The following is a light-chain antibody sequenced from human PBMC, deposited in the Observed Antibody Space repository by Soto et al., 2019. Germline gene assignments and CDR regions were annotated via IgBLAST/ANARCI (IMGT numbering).Light chain of an antibody. CDR3: QQENHWPLS. V-gene: IGKV3-15*01. J-gene: IGKJ4*01. CDR1: QGLGTN. Sequence: TVMTQSPATLSVSPGARATLSCRASQGLGTNLAWYQQRPGQAPRLLIYAASTRATGVPARFSGSGSETEFTLTITTLQSEDFAVYYCQQENHWPLSFGVGTKVEIK. CDR2: AAS.